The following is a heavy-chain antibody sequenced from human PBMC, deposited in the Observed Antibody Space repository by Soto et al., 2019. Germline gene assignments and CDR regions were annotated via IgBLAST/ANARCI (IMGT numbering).Heavy chain of an antibody. Sequence: QVQLVQSGAEVKKPGSSVKVSCKASGGTFSSYASSWVRQAPGQGLEWMGGIIPIFGTANYAQKFQGRATITADESTSTAYMELRSLRSEDTAVYYCAGDRATVTDYYYGMDVWGQGTTVTVSS. V-gene: IGHV1-69*01. CDR3: AGDRATVTDYYYGMDV. CDR1: GGTFSSYA. J-gene: IGHJ6*02. D-gene: IGHD4-4*01. CDR2: IIPIFGTA.